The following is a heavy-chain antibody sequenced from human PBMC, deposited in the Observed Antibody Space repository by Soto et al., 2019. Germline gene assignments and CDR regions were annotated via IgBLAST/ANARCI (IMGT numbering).Heavy chain of an antibody. CDR2: ISYDGNNK. CDR1: GFTYSTYT. D-gene: IGHD6-19*01. Sequence: PGGSLRLSCAASGFTYSTYTMHWVRQAPGKGLEWVAVISYDGNNKYYADSVKGRFTISRDNSRNTLYLQMSSLRPEDTAVYYCARDLTGGSGWYVFDYWGQGTLVTVSS. CDR3: ARDLTGGSGWYVFDY. J-gene: IGHJ4*02. V-gene: IGHV3-30-3*01.